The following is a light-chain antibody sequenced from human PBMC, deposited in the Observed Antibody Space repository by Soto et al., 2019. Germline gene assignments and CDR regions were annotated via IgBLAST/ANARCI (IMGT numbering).Light chain of an antibody. CDR1: QSIGYW. CDR2: AAS. V-gene: IGKV1-5*01. Sequence: DIQMTQSPSRLSASVGDSVTITCRASQSIGYWLAWYQQKPGKAPNLLIYAASTLETGVPSRFSGSGYGTEFTLTIASLQPDDSASYYCQQYNSFSKTFGRGTKVEIK. J-gene: IGKJ4*02. CDR3: QQYNSFSKT.